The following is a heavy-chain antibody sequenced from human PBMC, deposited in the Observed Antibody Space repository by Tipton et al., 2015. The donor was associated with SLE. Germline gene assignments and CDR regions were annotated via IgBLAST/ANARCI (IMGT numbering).Heavy chain of an antibody. V-gene: IGHV5-51*01. D-gene: IGHD6-6*01. CDR1: GYSFTSYW. CDR3: ARHRGGSTSSGVDY. Sequence: QLVQSGAEVKKPGESLKISCKGSGYSFTSYWIGWVRQMPGIIYPGDSDTRYRPSFQGQVTISADKSISTAYLQWSSLKASATAMYYCARHRGGSTSSGVDYWGQGTLVTVSS. J-gene: IGHJ4*02. CDR2: IYPGDSDT.